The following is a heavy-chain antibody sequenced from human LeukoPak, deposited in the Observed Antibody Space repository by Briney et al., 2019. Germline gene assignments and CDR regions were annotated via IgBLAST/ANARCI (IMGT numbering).Heavy chain of an antibody. Sequence: GGSLRLSCAVSGITLSNYGVSWVRQAPGKGLEWVALISDSGGRTNYADSVKGRFTISRDNTKNTLYMQMNRLRAEDTAVYDGANRGVGTRVIVVGLHKEAYYFDCWGQAALVAVSS. CDR3: ANRGVGTRVIVVGLHKEAYYFDC. J-gene: IGHJ4*02. CDR2: ISDSGGRT. CDR1: GITLSNYG. D-gene: IGHD2/OR15-2a*01. V-gene: IGHV3-23*01.